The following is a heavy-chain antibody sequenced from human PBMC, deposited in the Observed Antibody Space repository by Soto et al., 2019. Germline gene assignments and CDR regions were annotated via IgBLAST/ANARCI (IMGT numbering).Heavy chain of an antibody. V-gene: IGHV4-59*01. D-gene: IGHD2-2*01. Sequence: PSETLSLTCTVSGGSISSYYWSWIRQPPGKGLEWIGYIYYSGSTNYSPSLKSRVTISVDTSKNQFSLKLSSVTAADTAVYYCARDRRYCSSTSRSIKGDYYGMDVWGQGTTVTVSS. CDR3: ARDRRYCSSTSRSIKGDYYGMDV. CDR2: IYYSGST. J-gene: IGHJ6*02. CDR1: GGSISSYY.